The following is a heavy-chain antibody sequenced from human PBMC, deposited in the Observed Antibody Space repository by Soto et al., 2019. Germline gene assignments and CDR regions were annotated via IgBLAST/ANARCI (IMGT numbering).Heavy chain of an antibody. CDR3: AREGVAAQYYYYGMDV. D-gene: IGHD2-15*01. V-gene: IGHV3-33*01. CDR2: IWYDGSNK. J-gene: IGHJ6*02. CDR1: GFTFSSYG. Sequence: QVQLVESGGGVVQPGRSLRLSCAASGFTFSSYGMHWVRQAPGKGLEWVAVIWYDGSNKYYADSVKGRFTISRDNSKNTLYLQMNSLRAEDTAVYYCAREGVAAQYYYYGMDVWGQGTTVTVSS.